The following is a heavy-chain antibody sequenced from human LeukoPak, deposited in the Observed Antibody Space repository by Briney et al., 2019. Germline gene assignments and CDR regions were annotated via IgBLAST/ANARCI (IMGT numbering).Heavy chain of an antibody. J-gene: IGHJ4*02. CDR1: AFTFSGYA. Sequence: GGSLRLSCAASAFTFSGYAMHWVRQAPGKGLEWVAVISYDGSHKYYVDSVKGRFTISRDNSKNTLYLQMNSLRAEDTAVYYCARGSSVSGSYYFLSGFDYWGQGTLVTVSS. D-gene: IGHD1-26*01. CDR3: ARGSSVSGSYYFLSGFDY. CDR2: ISYDGSHK. V-gene: IGHV3-30*08.